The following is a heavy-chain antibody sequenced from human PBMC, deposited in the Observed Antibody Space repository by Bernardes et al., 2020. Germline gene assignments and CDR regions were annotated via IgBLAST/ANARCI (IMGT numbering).Heavy chain of an antibody. CDR3: ARAAAGFVWSGYYRPHFDY. CDR2: ISSSTTSSSTI. J-gene: IGHJ4*02. Sequence: GGSLRLSRAASGFPFTTYNWNWVRQAPGKGLDWISYISSSTTSSSTIYYADSVKGRFTISRDNAKNSLYLQMNSLRDEDTAVYYCARAAAGFVWSGYYRPHFDYWGQGTLVTVSP. D-gene: IGHD3-3*01. V-gene: IGHV3-48*02. CDR1: GFPFTTYN.